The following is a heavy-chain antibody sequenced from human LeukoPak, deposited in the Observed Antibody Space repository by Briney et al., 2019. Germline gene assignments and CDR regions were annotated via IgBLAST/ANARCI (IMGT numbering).Heavy chain of an antibody. CDR3: ARVLPWSYYFDS. J-gene: IGHJ4*02. CDR2: MKQDGSQK. Sequence: PGRSLRLSCAASGFTFSSHWMSWVRQAPGKGLEWVANMKQDGSQKYYADSVKGRFTISRDNAKNSLYLQMNSLRAEDTAVYYCARVLPWSYYFDSWGQGALVTVSS. D-gene: IGHD2-15*01. CDR1: GFTFSSHW. V-gene: IGHV3-7*01.